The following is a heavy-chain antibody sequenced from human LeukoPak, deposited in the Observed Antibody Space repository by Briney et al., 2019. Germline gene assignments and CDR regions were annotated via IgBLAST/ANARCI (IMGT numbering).Heavy chain of an antibody. CDR1: GGSISSYY. Sequence: SETLSLTCTVSGGSISSYYWSWVRHPPGKGLEWVGYIYYSGSTNYHPSLKGRVTISLDTSKNQFSLKLSSVTAADTAVYYCARSRQINYCDFYMDVWGKGTTVTVSS. V-gene: IGHV4-59*08. J-gene: IGHJ6*03. CDR2: IYYSGST. CDR3: ARSRQINYCDFYMDV.